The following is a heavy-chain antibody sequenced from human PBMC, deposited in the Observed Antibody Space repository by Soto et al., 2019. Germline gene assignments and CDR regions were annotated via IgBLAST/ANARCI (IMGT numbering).Heavy chain of an antibody. D-gene: IGHD4-17*01. Sequence: GSLRLSCAASGFIFNDYYMSWIRQAPGKGLEWLSNISGSSGSKKYADAGKGRFTISRDNAKKSLYLEMHSLRAEDTAVYYCARYAAEVTTFFDHWGQGTLVTVSS. V-gene: IGHV3-11*06. CDR3: ARYAAEVTTFFDH. CDR2: ISGSSGSK. J-gene: IGHJ4*02. CDR1: GFIFNDYY.